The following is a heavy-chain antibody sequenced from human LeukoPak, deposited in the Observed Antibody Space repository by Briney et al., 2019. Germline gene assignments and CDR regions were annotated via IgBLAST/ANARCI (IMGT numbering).Heavy chain of an antibody. CDR3: ARDGGCSSTSCYRAEDAFDI. CDR2: IIPIFGTA. CDR1: GGTFSSYA. V-gene: IGHV1-69*13. J-gene: IGHJ3*02. Sequence: ASVKVSCKASGGTFSSYAISWVRQAPGQGLEWTGGIIPIFGTANYAQKFQGRVTITADESTSTAYMELSSLRSEDTAVYYCARDGGCSSTSCYRAEDAFDIWGQGTMVTVSS. D-gene: IGHD2-2*02.